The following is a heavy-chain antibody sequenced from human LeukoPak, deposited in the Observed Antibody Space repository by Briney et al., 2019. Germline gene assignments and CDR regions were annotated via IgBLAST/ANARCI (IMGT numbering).Heavy chain of an antibody. D-gene: IGHD3-10*01. Sequence: SETLSLTCAVYGGSFSGYYWSWIRQPPGKGLEWIGEINHSGSTNYNPSLKSRVTISVDTSKNQFSLKLSSVTAADTAVYYCARGRKYYYGSGSYYGYWGQGTLVTVSS. CDR2: INHSGST. CDR1: GGSFSGYY. CDR3: ARGRKYYYGSGSYYGY. J-gene: IGHJ4*02. V-gene: IGHV4-34*01.